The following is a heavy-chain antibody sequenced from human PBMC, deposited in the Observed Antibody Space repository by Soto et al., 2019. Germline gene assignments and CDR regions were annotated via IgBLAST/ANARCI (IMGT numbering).Heavy chain of an antibody. D-gene: IGHD3-22*01. CDR2: IYYSGST. CDR1: CGSIRSGGSY. CDR3: ARDSFDSSGYYPLKY. J-gene: IGHJ4*02. Sequence: QVQLQESGPGLVKPSQTLSLTCTVSCGSIRSGGSYWSWIRQHPGKVLEWIGYIYYSGSTYYNPSLKRLVTISVDTSKNQFALKLSSVTAAATAVYYCARDSFDSSGYYPLKYWGQGTLVTVSS. V-gene: IGHV4-31*01.